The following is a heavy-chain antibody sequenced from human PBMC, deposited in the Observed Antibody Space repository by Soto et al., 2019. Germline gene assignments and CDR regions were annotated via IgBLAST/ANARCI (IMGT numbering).Heavy chain of an antibody. J-gene: IGHJ6*02. CDR1: GFTFDDYA. V-gene: IGHV3-43D*04. CDR2: ISWDGVST. Sequence: GGSLRLSCAASGFTFDDYAMHWVRQAPGKGLEWVSLISWDGVSTYYADSVKGRFTISRDNSKNSLYLQMNSLRAEDTALYYCAKGGGAAAAVEDDYYGMDVWGQGPTMTV. D-gene: IGHD6-13*01. CDR3: AKGGGAAAAVEDDYYGMDV.